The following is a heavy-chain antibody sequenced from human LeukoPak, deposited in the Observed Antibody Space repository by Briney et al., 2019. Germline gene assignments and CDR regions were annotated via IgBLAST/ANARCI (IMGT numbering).Heavy chain of an antibody. J-gene: IGHJ6*03. Sequence: GGSLRLSCAASGFTFSSYAMSWVRQAPGKGLEWVSAISGSGGSTYYADSVKGRFTISRDNSKNTLYLQMNSLRAEDTAVYYCAKEGTAMVYYYYYYMDVWGKGTTVTVSS. CDR2: ISGSGGST. D-gene: IGHD5-18*01. V-gene: IGHV3-23*01. CDR3: AKEGTAMVYYYYYYMDV. CDR1: GFTFSSYA.